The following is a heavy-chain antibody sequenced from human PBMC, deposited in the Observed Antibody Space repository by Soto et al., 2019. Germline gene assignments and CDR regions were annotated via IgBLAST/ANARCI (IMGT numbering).Heavy chain of an antibody. V-gene: IGHV1-3*01. CDR1: GYTFTSYA. CDR3: ARAVTSSGWYYFDY. J-gene: IGHJ4*02. Sequence: QVQLVQSGAEVKRPGASMKVSCKASGYTFTSYAMHWVRQAPGQRLEWMGWINAGNGNTKYSQKFQGRVTITRDTSASTAYMELSSLRSEDTAVYYCARAVTSSGWYYFDYWGQGTLVTVSS. D-gene: IGHD6-19*01. CDR2: INAGNGNT.